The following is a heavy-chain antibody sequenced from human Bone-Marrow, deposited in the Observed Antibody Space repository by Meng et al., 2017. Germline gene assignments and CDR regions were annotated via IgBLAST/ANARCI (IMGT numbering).Heavy chain of an antibody. CDR2: INSDGSST. Sequence: GGSLRLSCAASGFTFSSYWMHWVRQAPGKGLVWVSRINSDGSSTSYADSVKGRFTISRDNTKNTLYPQMNSLRAEDTAVYYCASHVEMAPIDYWGQGTLVTVSS. CDR3: ASHVEMAPIDY. V-gene: IGHV3-74*01. CDR1: GFTFSSYW. D-gene: IGHD5-24*01. J-gene: IGHJ4*02.